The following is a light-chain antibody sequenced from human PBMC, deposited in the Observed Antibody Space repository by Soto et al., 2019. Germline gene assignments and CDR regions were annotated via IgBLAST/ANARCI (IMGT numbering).Light chain of an antibody. Sequence: SYELTQPPSLSVAPGKTASITCGGYNIGGKSVHWYQQKPGQPPVLVIHYDTDRPSGIPDRFSGSKSGNTATLGISWVEAGDEADYYCQVWDDNNDVPVFGGGTKLTVL. CDR3: QVWDDNNDVPV. V-gene: IGLV3-21*04. J-gene: IGLJ3*02. CDR2: YDT. CDR1: NIGGKS.